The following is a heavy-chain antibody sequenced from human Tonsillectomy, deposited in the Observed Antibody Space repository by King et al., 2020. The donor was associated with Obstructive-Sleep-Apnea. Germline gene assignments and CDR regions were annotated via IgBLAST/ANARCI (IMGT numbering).Heavy chain of an antibody. CDR1: GFTFDTYS. CDR2: ISETSRTI. J-gene: IGHJ4*02. V-gene: IGHV3-48*04. D-gene: IGHD1-26*01. Sequence: VQLVESGGGLVQPGGSLRLSCAASGFTFDTYSMNWVRQAPVKGLELISYISETSRTIYYADSVKGRFTISRDNARSSMFLEMNSLRADDTAVYYCARDFRWAHDYWGQGILVTVSS. CDR3: ARDFRWAHDY.